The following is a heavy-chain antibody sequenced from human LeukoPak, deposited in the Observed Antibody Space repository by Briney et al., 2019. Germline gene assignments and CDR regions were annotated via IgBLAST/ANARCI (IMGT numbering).Heavy chain of an antibody. Sequence: GGSLRLSCVASGFTFSNQAMTWVRQTPGKGLEWVSTISVTGDTTYYADSVKGRFTISRDNSKNTLYLQMNSLRAEDTAVYYCARDSGADSSGYYFDYWGQGTLVTVSS. V-gene: IGHV3-23*01. CDR3: ARDSGADSSGYYFDY. CDR1: GFTFSNQA. CDR2: ISVTGDTT. D-gene: IGHD3-22*01. J-gene: IGHJ4*02.